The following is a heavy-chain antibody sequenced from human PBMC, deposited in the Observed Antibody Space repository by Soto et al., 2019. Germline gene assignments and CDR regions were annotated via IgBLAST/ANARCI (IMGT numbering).Heavy chain of an antibody. V-gene: IGHV5-51*01. D-gene: IGHD3-3*01. J-gene: IGHJ6*02. Sequence: GESLKISCKGSGYSFTSHWIGWVRQMPGKGLEWMGIIYPGDSDTRYSPSFQGQVTISADKSISTAYLQWSSLKASDTAMYYCARTYYDFWSGSTGYYGMDVWGQGTTVTVSS. CDR2: IYPGDSDT. CDR3: ARTYYDFWSGSTGYYGMDV. CDR1: GYSFTSHW.